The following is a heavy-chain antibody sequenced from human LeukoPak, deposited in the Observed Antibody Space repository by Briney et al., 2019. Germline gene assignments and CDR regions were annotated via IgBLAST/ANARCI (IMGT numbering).Heavy chain of an antibody. J-gene: IGHJ5*02. CDR1: GFTFSSYG. CDR2: IRYDGSNK. V-gene: IGHV3-33*08. CDR3: ARDLRYCSSTSCYGWFDP. Sequence: GGSLRLSCAASGFTFSSYGMHWARQAPGKGLEWVAVIRYDGSNKYYADSVKGRFTISRDNSKNTLYLQMNCLRAEDTAVYYCARDLRYCSSTSCYGWFDPWGQGTLVTVSS. D-gene: IGHD2-2*01.